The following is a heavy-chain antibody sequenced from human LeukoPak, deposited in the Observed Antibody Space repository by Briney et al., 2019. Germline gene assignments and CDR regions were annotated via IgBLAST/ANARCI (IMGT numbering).Heavy chain of an antibody. Sequence: ASVKVSCKASGYTFTGYYIHWVRQAPGQGPEWMGWINPNSRVTNYAQKFQGRVTMTRDTSISTAYMELIRLRSDDTAVYYCARPMSYRDIVATIGPEYWGQGTLVTVSS. CDR1: GYTFTGYY. D-gene: IGHD5-12*01. V-gene: IGHV1-2*02. CDR2: INPNSRVT. CDR3: ARPMSYRDIVATIGPEY. J-gene: IGHJ4*02.